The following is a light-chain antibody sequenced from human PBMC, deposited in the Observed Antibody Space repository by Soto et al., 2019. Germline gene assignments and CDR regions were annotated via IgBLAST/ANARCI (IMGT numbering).Light chain of an antibody. Sequence: EIVLTQSPGTLSLSPGERAILSCRASQSVRSSYLAWYQQKPGQAPRLLIYGASSRATGIPDTFSGSGSGTDFTLTISRLEPEDSAVYYCQQYGSAPWTFGQGTKVEIK. J-gene: IGKJ1*01. CDR1: QSVRSSY. V-gene: IGKV3-20*01. CDR2: GAS. CDR3: QQYGSAPWT.